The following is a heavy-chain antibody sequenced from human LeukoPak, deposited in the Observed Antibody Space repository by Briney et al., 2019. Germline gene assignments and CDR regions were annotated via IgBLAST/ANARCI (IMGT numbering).Heavy chain of an antibody. CDR3: ARLRTGGFLDF. V-gene: IGHV4-59*08. CDR1: GGSISSHY. CDR2: IYYSGST. Sequence: PSETLSLTCTVSGGSISSHYWKWIRQPPGKGLGWIGYIYYSGSTYYNPSLKSRVTISVDTSKNQFSLKLSSVTAADTAVYYCARLRTGGFLDFWGQGTLVTVSS. J-gene: IGHJ4*02. D-gene: IGHD1-14*01.